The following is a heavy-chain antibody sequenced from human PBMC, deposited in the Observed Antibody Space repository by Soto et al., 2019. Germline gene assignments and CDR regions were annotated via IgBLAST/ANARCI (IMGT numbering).Heavy chain of an antibody. Sequence: EVQLEESGGGLVQPGGSLRLSCAASGFTVSNNYMSWVRQAPGKGLEWVSIIYSGGSTYYADSVRGRFAISRDNSRNTLYIQVNSLRAEDTAVYYCARRPRPYGGYYFDSWGQGTLVTVSS. J-gene: IGHJ4*02. D-gene: IGHD4-17*01. V-gene: IGHV3-66*04. CDR2: IYSGGST. CDR3: ARRPRPYGGYYFDS. CDR1: GFTVSNNY.